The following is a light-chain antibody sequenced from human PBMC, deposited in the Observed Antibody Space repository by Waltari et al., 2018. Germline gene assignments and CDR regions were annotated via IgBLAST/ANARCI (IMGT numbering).Light chain of an antibody. CDR2: DVT. Sequence: QSALTQPASVSGYPGQSITISCSGTNSNVGGYDYVSWYQHHPGKAPKLIIYDVTKVPSGVSNRFSGSKSGNTASLTISGLQAEDEADYYCSSYAGGNNLLFGGGTKVTVL. CDR1: NSNVGGYDY. V-gene: IGLV2-23*02. CDR3: SSYAGGNNLL. J-gene: IGLJ2*01.